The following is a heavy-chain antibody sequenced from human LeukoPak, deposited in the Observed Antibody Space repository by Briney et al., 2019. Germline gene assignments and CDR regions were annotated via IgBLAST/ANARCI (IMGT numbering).Heavy chain of an antibody. V-gene: IGHV4-4*07. D-gene: IGHD3-10*01. J-gene: IGHJ4*02. CDR3: ARGGHSVDS. Sequence: SETLSLTCTVSGGAIRSHYWNWIRQPAGKGLEWIGRIYSSGYTNDNPFLKSRITMSVDMSKNQFSLRLNSVTAADTAVYYCARGGHSVDSWGQGMLVTVSS. CDR1: GGAIRSHY. CDR2: IYSSGYT.